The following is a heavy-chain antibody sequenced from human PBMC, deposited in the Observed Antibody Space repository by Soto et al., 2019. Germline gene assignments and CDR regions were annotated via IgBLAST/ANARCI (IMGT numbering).Heavy chain of an antibody. Sequence: QLQLQESGPGLVKPSETLSLTCTVSGGSISSSSYYWGWIRQPPGKGLDWIGSIEYSGRNYYNASLKSRVTISVDRSKNQVSLKVNSVTAADTAVYYCARLSGSYTDDAFDIWGQGTMVTVSS. CDR3: ARLSGSYTDDAFDI. CDR2: IEYSGRN. V-gene: IGHV4-39*01. D-gene: IGHD1-26*01. CDR1: GGSISSSSYY. J-gene: IGHJ3*02.